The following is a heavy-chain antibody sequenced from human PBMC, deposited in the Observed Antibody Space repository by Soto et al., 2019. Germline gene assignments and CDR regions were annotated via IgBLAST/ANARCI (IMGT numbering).Heavy chain of an antibody. CDR1: GFTFRNYA. CDR3: AKGMYYYDSSGYRLFDY. CDR2: ISVSGGST. D-gene: IGHD3-22*01. J-gene: IGHJ4*02. V-gene: IGHV3-23*01. Sequence: PGGSLRLSCAASGFTFRNYAMNWVRQAPGKGLEWVSGISVSGGSTYYADSAKGRFTVSRDNSKNTVFLQMNSLRAEDTAVYFCAKGMYYYDSSGYRLFDYWGQGTLVTVS.